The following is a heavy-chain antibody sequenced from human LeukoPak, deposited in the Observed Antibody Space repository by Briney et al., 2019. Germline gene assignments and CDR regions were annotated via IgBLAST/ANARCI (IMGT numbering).Heavy chain of an antibody. V-gene: IGHV4-34*01. J-gene: IGHJ4*02. Sequence: PSETLSVTRAVYGGSFSGYYWSWIRQPPGKGLEWIGEINHSGSTNYNPSLKSRVTISVDTSKNQFSLKLSSVTGADTAVYYCARLSRVEATETFAYWGQGTLVTASS. CDR1: GGSFSGYY. CDR2: INHSGST. D-gene: IGHD1-26*01. CDR3: ARLSRVEATETFAY.